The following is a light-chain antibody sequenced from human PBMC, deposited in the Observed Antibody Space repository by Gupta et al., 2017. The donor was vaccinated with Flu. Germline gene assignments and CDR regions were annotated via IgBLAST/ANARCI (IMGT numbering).Light chain of an antibody. CDR1: SGHSSYT. Sequence: PSASASLGASVKLTCTLSSGHSSYTIAWHQQQPEKGPRYLMKLNSDDSHSKGDGIPDRFSGSSSGAERYLTISSLQSEDEADYYCQTWGTGIQVFGGGTKLTVL. CDR2: LNSDDSH. CDR3: QTWGTGIQV. J-gene: IGLJ2*01. V-gene: IGLV4-69*01.